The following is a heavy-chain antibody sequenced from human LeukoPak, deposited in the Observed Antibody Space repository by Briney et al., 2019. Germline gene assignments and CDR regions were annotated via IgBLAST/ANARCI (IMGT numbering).Heavy chain of an antibody. CDR1: GGSISSGDYY. D-gene: IGHD4-23*01. Sequence: SQTLSLTCTVSGGSISSGDYYWSWVRQPPGKGLEWIGYIYYSGSTYYNPSLKSRVTISVDTSKNQFSLKLSSVTAADTAVYYCARDLGSLYGGNSEWGQGTLVTVSS. CDR3: ARDLGSLYGGNSE. V-gene: IGHV4-30-4*01. J-gene: IGHJ4*02. CDR2: IYYSGST.